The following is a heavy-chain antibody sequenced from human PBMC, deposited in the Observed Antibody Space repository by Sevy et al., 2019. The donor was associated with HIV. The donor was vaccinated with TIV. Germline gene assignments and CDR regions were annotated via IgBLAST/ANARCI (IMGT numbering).Heavy chain of an antibody. CDR1: GFTFSSYS. CDR3: AREGRSTDAFDI. J-gene: IGHJ3*02. CDR2: ISSSSSTI. V-gene: IGHV3-48*01. Sequence: GGSLRLSCAASGFTFSSYSMNWVRQAPGKGLEWVSYISSSSSTIDYADSVKGRFTMSRDNAKNSLYLQMNSLRAEDTTVYYCAREGRSTDAFDIWGQGTMVTVSS. D-gene: IGHD2-2*01.